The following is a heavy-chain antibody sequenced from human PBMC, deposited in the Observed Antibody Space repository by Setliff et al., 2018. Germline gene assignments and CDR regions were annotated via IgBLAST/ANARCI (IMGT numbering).Heavy chain of an antibody. CDR2: IKQDGSEK. CDR1: GFTFSNAW. J-gene: IGHJ3*02. Sequence: SGGSLRLSCAASGFTFSNAWMSWVRQAPGKGLEWVANIKQDGSEKYYVDSVKGRFTISRDNAKNSLYLQMNSLRAEDTAMYYCARDATYYDFWSDYSPDAFDIWGQGTMVTVSS. V-gene: IGHV3-7*01. D-gene: IGHD3-3*01. CDR3: ARDATYYDFWSDYSPDAFDI.